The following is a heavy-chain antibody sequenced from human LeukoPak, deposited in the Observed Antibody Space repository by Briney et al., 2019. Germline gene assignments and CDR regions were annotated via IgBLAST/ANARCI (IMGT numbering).Heavy chain of an antibody. J-gene: IGHJ5*02. CDR1: GGSFSGYY. CDR2: INHSGST. CDR3: ARGGSYYYGSGSYNNWFDP. D-gene: IGHD3-10*01. V-gene: IGHV4-34*01. Sequence: PSETLSLTCAGYGGSFSGYYWSWIRQPPGKGLEWIGEINHSGSTNYNPSLKSRVTISVDTSKNQFSLKLSSVTAADTAVYYCARGGSYYYGSGSYNNWFDPWGQGTLVTVSS.